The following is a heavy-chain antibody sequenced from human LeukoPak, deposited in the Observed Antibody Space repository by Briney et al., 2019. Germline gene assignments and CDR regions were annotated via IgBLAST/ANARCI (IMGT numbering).Heavy chain of an antibody. J-gene: IGHJ4*02. CDR2: LNEYGSEI. D-gene: IGHD2-2*01. CDR1: GFIFRDFP. CDR3: ARPRGCGSARCNNFDY. Sequence: GGSLRLSCAVSGFIFRDFPMSWVRQAPGKGLEWGAKLNEYGSEIFYVDSVKGRFTISRDNSKNSLYLQMDNLRAEDTAVYYCARPRGCGSARCNNFDYWGQGTLVTVSS. V-gene: IGHV3-7*01.